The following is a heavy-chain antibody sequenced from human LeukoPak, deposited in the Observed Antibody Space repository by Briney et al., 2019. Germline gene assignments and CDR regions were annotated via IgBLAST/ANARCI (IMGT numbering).Heavy chain of an antibody. Sequence: ASVKVSCKASGYTFTSYDINWVRQATGQGLEWMGWMNPNSGNTGYAQKFQGRVTITRNTSISTAYMELSSLRSEDTAVYYCARGSGSRPYYDFWSGYYPGAFDIWGHGTMVTVSS. CDR3: ARGSGSRPYYDFWSGYYPGAFDI. V-gene: IGHV1-8*03. CDR2: MNPNSGNT. J-gene: IGHJ3*02. D-gene: IGHD3-3*01. CDR1: GYTFTSYD.